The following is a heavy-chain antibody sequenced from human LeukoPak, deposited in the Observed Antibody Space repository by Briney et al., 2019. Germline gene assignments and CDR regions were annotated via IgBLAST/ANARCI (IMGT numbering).Heavy chain of an antibody. V-gene: IGHV3-53*01. J-gene: IGHJ3*02. CDR3: AHHGGGTIRIAAFDI. D-gene: IGHD3-3*01. CDR2: IYSGGNT. Sequence: PGGSLRLSCTVSGFTVSSNSMSWVRQAPGKGLEWVSFIYSGGNTHYSDSAKGRFTISRDNSKNTLYLQLNSLRAEDTAIYYCAHHGGGTIRIAAFDIWGQGTMVTVSS. CDR1: GFTVSSNS.